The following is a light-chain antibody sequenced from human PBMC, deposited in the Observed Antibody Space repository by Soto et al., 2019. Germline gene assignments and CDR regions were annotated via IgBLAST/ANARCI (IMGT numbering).Light chain of an antibody. CDR1: SSNIGDNY. Sequence: QSVLTQPPSVYAAPGQKVTISCSGGSSNIGDNYVSWYQQLPGTAPKLLIYDDDQRPSGTPDRFSGSKSGSSATLGITGLQTGDEADYYCGTWDTILNAGVFGGGTKLTVL. CDR3: GTWDTILNAGV. CDR2: DDD. J-gene: IGLJ2*01. V-gene: IGLV1-51*01.